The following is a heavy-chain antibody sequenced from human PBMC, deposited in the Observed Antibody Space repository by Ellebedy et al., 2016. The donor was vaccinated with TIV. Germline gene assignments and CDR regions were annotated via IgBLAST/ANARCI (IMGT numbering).Heavy chain of an antibody. Sequence: GESLKISCAASGFTFSSYAMSWVRQAPGKGLEWVSLIYKNGGTNYTDSVNGRFTITRDDSKNTLYLQMNSLRAEDTAVYYCARDPGGGGDYGDNWFDPWGQGTLVTVSS. J-gene: IGHJ5*02. CDR2: IYKNGGT. V-gene: IGHV3-66*01. D-gene: IGHD3-16*01. CDR1: GFTFSSYA. CDR3: ARDPGGGGDYGDNWFDP.